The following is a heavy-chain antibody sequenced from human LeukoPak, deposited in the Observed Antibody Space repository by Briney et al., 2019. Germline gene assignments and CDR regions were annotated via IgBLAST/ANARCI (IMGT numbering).Heavy chain of an antibody. CDR1: GGSISSGGYY. Sequence: PSETLSLTCTVSGGSISSGGYYWSWIRQHPGKGLEWIGYIYYSGSTYYNPSLKSRVTISVDTSKNQFSLKLSSVTAADTAVYYCARVRGGGAVAGRAPPNWFDPWGQGTLVTVSS. V-gene: IGHV4-31*03. J-gene: IGHJ5*02. CDR2: IYYSGST. D-gene: IGHD6-19*01. CDR3: ARVRGGGAVAGRAPPNWFDP.